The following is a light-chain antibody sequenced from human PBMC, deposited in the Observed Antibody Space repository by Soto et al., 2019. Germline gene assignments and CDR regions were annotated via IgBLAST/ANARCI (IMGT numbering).Light chain of an antibody. V-gene: IGKV1-39*01. CDR1: QSITRY. Sequence: DIQVTQSPSSLSASVGDRVTITCRTSQSITRYLNWYQQKPGKAPKLLIYSASTLQSGVPSRFSGRGYVTVFTLTISSLQPEDFATYYCQQSYSTPPLSFGGGTKVEIK. CDR3: QQSYSTPPLS. CDR2: SAS. J-gene: IGKJ4*01.